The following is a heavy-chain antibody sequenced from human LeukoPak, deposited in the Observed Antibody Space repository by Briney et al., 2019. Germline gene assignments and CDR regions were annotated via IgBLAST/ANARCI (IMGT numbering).Heavy chain of an antibody. CDR2: INHSGST. D-gene: IGHD2-21*01. CDR3: ARGGGDYWYFDL. J-gene: IGHJ2*01. V-gene: IGHV4-34*01. CDR1: GGSFSGYY. Sequence: SETLSLTCAVYGGSFSGYYWSWTRQPPGKGREWIGEINHSGSTNHTPSLKSRVTISVDTSKNQFSLKLSSVTAADTAVYYCARGGGDYWYFDLWGRGTLVTVSS.